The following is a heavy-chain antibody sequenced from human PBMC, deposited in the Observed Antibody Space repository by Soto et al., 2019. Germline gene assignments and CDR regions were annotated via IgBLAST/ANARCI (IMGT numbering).Heavy chain of an antibody. Sequence: PSETLSLTCAVYGGSFSGYYWSWIRQPPGKGLEWIGEINHSGSTNYNPSLKSRVTISVDTSKNQFSLKLSSVTAADTAVYYCARVATRITIFGVAPPGYYMDVWGKGTTVTVSS. D-gene: IGHD3-3*01. CDR1: GGSFSGYY. V-gene: IGHV4-34*01. CDR3: ARVATRITIFGVAPPGYYMDV. J-gene: IGHJ6*03. CDR2: INHSGST.